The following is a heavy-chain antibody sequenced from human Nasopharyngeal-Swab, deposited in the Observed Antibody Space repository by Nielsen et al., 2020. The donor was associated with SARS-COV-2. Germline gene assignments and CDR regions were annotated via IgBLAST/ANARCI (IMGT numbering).Heavy chain of an antibody. V-gene: IGHV4-30-4*01. CDR3: ARDGPRSLYDILTGYYKPYAFDI. J-gene: IGHJ3*02. Sequence: GHAAGMGMEWMGYIYYSGSTYYNPSLKSRVTISVDTSKNQFSLKLSSVTAADTAVYYCARDGPRSLYDILTGYYKPYAFDIWGQGTMVTVSS. D-gene: IGHD3-9*01. CDR2: IYYSGST.